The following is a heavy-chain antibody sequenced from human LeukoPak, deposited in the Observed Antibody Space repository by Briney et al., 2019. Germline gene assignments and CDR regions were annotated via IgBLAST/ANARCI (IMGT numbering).Heavy chain of an antibody. J-gene: IGHJ4*02. CDR2: IYTSGST. CDR1: GDSINSSSYY. D-gene: IGHD1-7*01. V-gene: IGHV4-61*02. CDR3: ARNNARWGNYLSTDY. Sequence: SQTLSLTCSVSGDSINSSSYYWSWIRQPAGKGLEWIGRIYTSGSTDYNPSLKSRVTILLDTSKNQFSLKLSSVTAADTAVYYCARNNARWGNYLSTDYWGQGTLVTVSS.